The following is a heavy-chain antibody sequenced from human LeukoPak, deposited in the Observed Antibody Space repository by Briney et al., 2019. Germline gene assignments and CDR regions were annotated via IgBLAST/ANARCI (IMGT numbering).Heavy chain of an antibody. V-gene: IGHV3-48*01. Sequence: GGSLRLSCAASGFTSSSYSMNWVRQAPGKGLEWVSHISSSSSTIYYADSVKGRFTIFRDNSKNTLFLQMNSLRPEDTAVYYCAKDWNYYGSGSYYDSWGYWGQGTLVTVSS. J-gene: IGHJ4*02. CDR2: ISSSSSTI. CDR1: GFTSSSYS. CDR3: AKDWNYYGSGSYYDSWGY. D-gene: IGHD3-10*01.